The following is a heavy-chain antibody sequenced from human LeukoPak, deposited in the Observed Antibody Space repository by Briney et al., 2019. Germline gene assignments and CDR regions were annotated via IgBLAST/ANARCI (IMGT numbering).Heavy chain of an antibody. CDR2: INPNSGGT. Sequence: ASVEVSCKASGYTFTGYYMHWVRQAPGQGLEWMGWINPNSGGTNYAQKFQGRVTMTRDTSISTAYMELSRLRSDDTAVYYCARAANDYGDYDFDYWGQGTLVTVSS. V-gene: IGHV1-2*02. CDR1: GYTFTGYY. CDR3: ARAANDYGDYDFDY. J-gene: IGHJ4*02. D-gene: IGHD4-17*01.